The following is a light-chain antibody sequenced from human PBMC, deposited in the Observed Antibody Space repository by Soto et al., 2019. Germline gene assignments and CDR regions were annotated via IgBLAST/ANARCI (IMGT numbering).Light chain of an antibody. J-gene: IGKJ5*01. Sequence: EIVMTQSPVTLSVSPGERATLACRASQSVSGNLAWYQQKPGQAPRLLIYGVSARATGIPARFSGSGSGTDFTLTISSLEPEDFAVYYCHQRSSWPITFGQGTRLEIK. CDR2: GVS. CDR3: HQRSSWPIT. CDR1: QSVSGN. V-gene: IGKV3-15*01.